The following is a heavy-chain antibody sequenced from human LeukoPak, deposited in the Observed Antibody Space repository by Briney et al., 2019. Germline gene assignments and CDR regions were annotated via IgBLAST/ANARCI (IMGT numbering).Heavy chain of an antibody. CDR1: GCTFSSYS. Sequence: ASVKVSYKASGCTFSSYSISWVRQAPGQGLEWMGRIIPILGIANYAQKFQGRVTMTADKSTSTAYMELSSLRSEDTAVYYCARAPDTAMDYYYYYGMDVWGQGTTVTVSS. D-gene: IGHD5-18*01. V-gene: IGHV1-69*04. CDR3: ARAPDTAMDYYYYYGMDV. CDR2: IIPILGIA. J-gene: IGHJ6*02.